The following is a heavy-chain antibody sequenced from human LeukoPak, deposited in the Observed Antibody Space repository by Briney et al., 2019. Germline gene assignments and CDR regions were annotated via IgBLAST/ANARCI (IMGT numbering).Heavy chain of an antibody. CDR2: IYYSGST. D-gene: IGHD5-18*01. Sequence: SETLSLTCTVSGGTISSYYWSWIRQPPGKGLEWIGYIYYSGSTNYNPSLKSRVTISVDTSKNQFSLKLSSVTAADTAVYYCAREEIRGCSYGYIWGQGTMVTVSS. V-gene: IGHV4-59*01. CDR3: AREEIRGCSYGYI. J-gene: IGHJ3*02. CDR1: GGTISSYY.